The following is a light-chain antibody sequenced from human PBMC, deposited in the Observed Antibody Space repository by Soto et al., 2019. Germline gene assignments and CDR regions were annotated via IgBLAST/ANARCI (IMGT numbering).Light chain of an antibody. J-gene: IGLJ2*01. CDR2: DVS. CDR1: SSDVGGYNY. V-gene: IGLV2-14*01. Sequence: QSALTQPASVSGSPGQSITISCTGTSSDVGGYNYVSWYQQHPGKAPKLMIYDVSNRPSGVPNRFSGSKSGNTASLTISGLQAEDEADYYCSSYTSSCTLVVFGGGTKLTVL. CDR3: SSYTSSCTLVV.